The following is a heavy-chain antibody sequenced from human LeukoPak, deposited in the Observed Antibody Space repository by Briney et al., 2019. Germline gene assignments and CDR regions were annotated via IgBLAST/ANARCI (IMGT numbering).Heavy chain of an antibody. CDR3: AKDPEF. D-gene: IGHD3-10*01. Sequence: TGGSLRLSCAASGFTFSSQAMSWVRQAPGKGLEWLSGISESGDATFNIDSVKGRFTISRDNSKNTLYLQMDSLRAEDTAVYYCAKDPEFWGQGILVTVSS. CDR2: ISESGDAT. CDR1: GFTFSSQA. J-gene: IGHJ4*02. V-gene: IGHV3-23*01.